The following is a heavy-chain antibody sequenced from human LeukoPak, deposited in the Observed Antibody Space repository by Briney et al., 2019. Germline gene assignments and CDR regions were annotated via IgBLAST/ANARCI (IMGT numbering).Heavy chain of an antibody. V-gene: IGHV1-18*01. CDR2: VNTIDGKT. Sequence: GASVKVSCKAYGYNFESYAISWARQAPGQGLEWMGWVNTIDGKTNYAQNFLGRVTMTTDTSTSTAYMELRSLRYDDTAVYYCARDWYDTTVFRGVTNYYYHGMDVWGQGTTVTVSS. D-gene: IGHD3-10*01. CDR1: GYNFESYA. J-gene: IGHJ6*02. CDR3: ARDWYDTTVFRGVTNYYYHGMDV.